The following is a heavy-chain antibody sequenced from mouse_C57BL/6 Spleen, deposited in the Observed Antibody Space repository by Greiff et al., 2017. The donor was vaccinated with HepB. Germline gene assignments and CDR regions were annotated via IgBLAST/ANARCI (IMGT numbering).Heavy chain of an antibody. Sequence: EVQLVESGAELVRPGASVKLSCTASGFNIKDDYMHWVKQRPEQGLEWIGWIDPENGDTEYASKFQGKATITADTSSNTAYLQLSSLTSEDTAVYYCTITTVVAYYAMDYWGQGTSVTVSS. V-gene: IGHV14-4*01. CDR2: IDPENGDT. CDR1: GFNIKDDY. D-gene: IGHD1-1*01. CDR3: TITTVVAYYAMDY. J-gene: IGHJ4*01.